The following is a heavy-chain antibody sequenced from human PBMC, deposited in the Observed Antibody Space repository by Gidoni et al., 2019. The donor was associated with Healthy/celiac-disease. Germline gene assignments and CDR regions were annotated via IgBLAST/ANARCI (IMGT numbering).Heavy chain of an antibody. D-gene: IGHD3-10*01. CDR2: IIPILGIA. CDR1: GGTFSSYA. CDR3: AALVRYYYGSGSYSDY. J-gene: IGHJ4*02. V-gene: IGHV1-69*04. Sequence: QVQLVQSGAEVKKPGSSVKVSCKASGGTFSSYAISWVRQAPGQGLEWMGRIIPILGIANDAQKFQGRVTITADKSTSTAYMELSSLRSEDTAVYYCAALVRYYYGSGSYSDYWGQGTLVTVSS.